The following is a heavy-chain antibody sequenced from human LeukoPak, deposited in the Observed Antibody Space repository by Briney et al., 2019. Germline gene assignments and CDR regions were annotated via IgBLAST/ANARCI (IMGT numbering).Heavy chain of an antibody. CDR3: ARQGPMVRGVINY. CDR1: GGSFSGYY. CDR2: INHSGST. V-gene: IGHV4-34*01. J-gene: IGHJ4*02. Sequence: SETLSLTCAVYGGSFSGYYWSWIRQPPGKGLEWIGEINHSGSTNYNPSLKSRVTISVDTSKNQFSLKLSSVTAADTAVYYCARQGPMVRGVINYWGQGTLVTVSS. D-gene: IGHD3-10*01.